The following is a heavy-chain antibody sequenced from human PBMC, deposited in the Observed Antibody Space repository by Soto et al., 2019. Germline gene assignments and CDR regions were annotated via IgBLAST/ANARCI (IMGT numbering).Heavy chain of an antibody. V-gene: IGHV4-39*01. D-gene: IGHD5-18*01. CDR2: IYYSGST. Sequence: PSETLSLTCTVSGGSISSSSYYLGWIRQPPGKGLEWIGSIYYSGSTYYSPSLKSRVTISVDTSKNQFSLKLTSVTAADTAVYYCARHVPSFLSGYSSWFDPWGQGTLVTVSS. CDR3: ARHVPSFLSGYSSWFDP. J-gene: IGHJ5*02. CDR1: GGSISSSSYY.